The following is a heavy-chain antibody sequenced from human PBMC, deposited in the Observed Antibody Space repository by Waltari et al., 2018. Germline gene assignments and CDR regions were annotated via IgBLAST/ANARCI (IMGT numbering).Heavy chain of an antibody. J-gene: IGHJ4*03. CDR1: GYNLTNYD. CDR2: MNPDSGNT. Sequence: QVQLVQSGAEVKKPGASVTVSCKTSGYNLTNYDISWVRPAAGQGLEWLGWMNPDSGNTGYAQRIQGRVTMTRNTSISTAYMELSSLRSEDTAVYYCARTYYDFWTGSYWVHYFDDWGQGTTVTVSS. V-gene: IGHV1-8*01. CDR3: ARTYYDFWTGSYWVHYFDD. D-gene: IGHD3-3*01.